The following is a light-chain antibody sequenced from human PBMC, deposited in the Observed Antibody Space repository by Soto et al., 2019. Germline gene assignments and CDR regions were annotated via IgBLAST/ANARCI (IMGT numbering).Light chain of an antibody. V-gene: IGLV2-23*01. CDR1: SSDVGSYNL. CDR3: YSYADSNTYV. CDR2: XXX. Sequence: QSALTQPASVSGSPGQSITISCTGTSSDVGSYNLVSWYQQHPGKVPKLMIXXXXXXXXXXXXXXSGSKSGNTASLTISGXXXXXXXXYYCYSYADSNTYVFGTGTKLTVL. J-gene: IGLJ1*01.